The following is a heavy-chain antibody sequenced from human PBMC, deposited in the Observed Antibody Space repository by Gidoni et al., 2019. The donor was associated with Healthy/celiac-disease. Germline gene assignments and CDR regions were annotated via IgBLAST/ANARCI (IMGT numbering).Heavy chain of an antibody. Sequence: QVQLVQSGAEVTKTGSSVKVACKASGGTFSSYAISWVRQDPGQGVEWMGGSIPIFCTSNSSHQFHGRVTITAYKSTSTAYMELSSLRSEDTAVYYCASQVVTAYAFDIWGQGTMVTVSS. CDR1: GGTFSSYA. CDR3: ASQVVTAYAFDI. V-gene: IGHV1-69*06. D-gene: IGHD2-15*01. J-gene: IGHJ3*02. CDR2: SIPIFCTS.